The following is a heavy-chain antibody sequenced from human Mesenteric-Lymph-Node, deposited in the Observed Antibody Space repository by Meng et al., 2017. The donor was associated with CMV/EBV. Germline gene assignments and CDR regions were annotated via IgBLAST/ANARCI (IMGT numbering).Heavy chain of an antibody. Sequence: GESLKISCAASGFTVSSNYMSWVRQAPGKGLEWVSVNYSGGSTYYADSVKGRFTISRGNSKNTLYLQMNSLRAEDTAVYYCARFNWGSSRYFDYWGQGTLVTVSS. CDR3: ARFNWGSSRYFDY. CDR2: NYSGGST. J-gene: IGHJ4*02. D-gene: IGHD7-27*01. CDR1: GFTVSSNY. V-gene: IGHV3-53*01.